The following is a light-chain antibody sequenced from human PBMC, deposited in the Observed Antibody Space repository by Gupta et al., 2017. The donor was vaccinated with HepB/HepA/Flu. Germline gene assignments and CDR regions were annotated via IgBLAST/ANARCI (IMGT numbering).Light chain of an antibody. CDR2: GAS. Sequence: EIVLTQSPGTLSLSPGERATLSCRASQDVSSDYLAWYQQKPGQAPRLLIYGASSRATGTPDRFSDSGSGTDFTLTISRLEPEDFAVYFCQQYVFSPLTFGQGTKVEIK. CDR1: QDVSSDY. V-gene: IGKV3-20*01. CDR3: QQYVFSPLT. J-gene: IGKJ1*01.